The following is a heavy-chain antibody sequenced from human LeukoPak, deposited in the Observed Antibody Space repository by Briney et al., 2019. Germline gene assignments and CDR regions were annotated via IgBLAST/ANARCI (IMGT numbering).Heavy chain of an antibody. CDR3: AREDRRGVVANWFDP. J-gene: IGHJ5*02. Sequence: PSETLSLTCAVSGYSISSGYYWGWIRQPPGKGLEWIGSIYHSGSTYYNPSLKSRVTISVDTFKNQFSLKLSSVTAADTAVYYCAREDRRGVVANWFDPWGQGTLVTVSS. V-gene: IGHV4-38-2*02. D-gene: IGHD2-15*01. CDR2: IYHSGST. CDR1: GYSISSGYY.